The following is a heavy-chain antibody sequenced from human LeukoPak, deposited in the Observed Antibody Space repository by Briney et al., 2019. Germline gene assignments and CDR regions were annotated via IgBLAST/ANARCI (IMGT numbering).Heavy chain of an antibody. J-gene: IGHJ4*02. Sequence: PGGTLRLSCAASGFTFSSHGMNWVRQAPGKGLEWVSGISPNGVITYYADSVKGRFTISRDNSKGTVCLQMNSLRPEDTAVYYCAKDPGTGFDYWGQGTLVTVSS. V-gene: IGHV3-23*01. CDR1: GFTFSSHG. CDR3: AKDPGTGFDY. CDR2: ISPNGVIT. D-gene: IGHD2-8*02.